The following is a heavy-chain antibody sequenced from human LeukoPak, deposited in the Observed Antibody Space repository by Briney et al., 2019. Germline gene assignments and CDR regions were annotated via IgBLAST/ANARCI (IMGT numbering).Heavy chain of an antibody. CDR1: GLTFSRYE. CDR3: AELGITMIGGV. D-gene: IGHD3-10*02. Sequence: GGSLRLSCAASGLTFSRYELNWVRQAPGKGLEWVSYISSSGSTIYYADSVKGRFTNSKNNAKNSLYLQMNSLRAEDTAVYYCAELGITMIGGVWGKGTTVTISS. CDR2: ISSSGSTI. V-gene: IGHV3-48*03. J-gene: IGHJ6*04.